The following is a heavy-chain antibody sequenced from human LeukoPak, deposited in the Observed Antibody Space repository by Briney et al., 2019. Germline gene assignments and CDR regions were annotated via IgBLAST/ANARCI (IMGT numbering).Heavy chain of an antibody. Sequence: GGSLRLSCAASGFTFSSYAMSWVRQAPGKGLEWVSAISGSGGSTYYADSVKGQFTISRDNSKNTLYLQMNSLRAEDTAVYYCAKDTAMVISALGDYWGQGTLVTVSS. CDR1: GFTFSSYA. J-gene: IGHJ4*02. V-gene: IGHV3-23*01. CDR2: ISGSGGST. CDR3: AKDTAMVISALGDY. D-gene: IGHD5-18*01.